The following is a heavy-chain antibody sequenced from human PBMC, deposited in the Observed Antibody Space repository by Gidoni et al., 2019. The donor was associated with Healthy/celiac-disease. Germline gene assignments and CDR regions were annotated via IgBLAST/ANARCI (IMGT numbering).Heavy chain of an antibody. J-gene: IGHJ1*01. V-gene: IGHV1-46*01. CDR1: GYTFTRYY. CDR2: INPSGGST. CDR3: ARASGYYQSAEYFQH. Sequence: QVQLVQSGAAVKKPGASVKVSCKASGYTFTRYYMHWVRQAPGQGLEWMGIINPSGGSTSYAQKFQGRVTMTRDTSTSTVYMELSSLRSEDTAVYYCARASGYYQSAEYFQHWGQGTLVTVSS. D-gene: IGHD3-22*01.